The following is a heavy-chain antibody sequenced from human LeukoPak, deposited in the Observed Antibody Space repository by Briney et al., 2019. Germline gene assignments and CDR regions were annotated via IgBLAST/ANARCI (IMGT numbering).Heavy chain of an antibody. CDR3: ARDVGNFDY. V-gene: IGHV3-74*01. CDR2: INGDGIST. Sequence: GGSLRLSCAASGSTFSNYWMHWVRHAPGKGLVWVSHINGDGISTGYADSVKGRFTVSRDNAKKTLYLQMNSLRAEDTAVYYCARDVGNFDYWGQGTLVTVSS. CDR1: GSTFSNYW. J-gene: IGHJ4*02.